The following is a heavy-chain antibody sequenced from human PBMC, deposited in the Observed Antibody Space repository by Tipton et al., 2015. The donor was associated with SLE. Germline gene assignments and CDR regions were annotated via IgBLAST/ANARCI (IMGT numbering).Heavy chain of an antibody. CDR3: VRVYCSSGIWYGVRDYGMAV. J-gene: IGHJ6*02. V-gene: IGHV3-30*03. Sequence: SLRLSCAASGFTFNVYGMHWVRQAPGKGLEWVALISYDGRRQYYADSVRGRFTISRDDARNTLYLQMDSLRAEDTAVYYCVRVYCSSGIWYGVRDYGMAVWGQGNTVTVSS. CDR2: ISYDGRRQ. CDR1: GFTFNVYG. D-gene: IGHD2-15*01.